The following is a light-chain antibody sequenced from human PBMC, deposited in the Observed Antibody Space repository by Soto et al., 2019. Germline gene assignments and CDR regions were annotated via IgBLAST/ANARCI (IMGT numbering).Light chain of an antibody. CDR3: QSHDSSLNSWV. CDR2: GNT. V-gene: IGLV1-40*01. CDR1: SSNIGAGYD. J-gene: IGLJ3*02. Sequence: QSVLRQPPSMSGAPGQRVTISCTGSSSNIGAGYDVHWYQLLPETAPKLLIYGNTNRPSGVPDRFSGPKSGTSASLAITGLRAEDEADYYCQSHDSSLNSWVFGGGTKLTVL.